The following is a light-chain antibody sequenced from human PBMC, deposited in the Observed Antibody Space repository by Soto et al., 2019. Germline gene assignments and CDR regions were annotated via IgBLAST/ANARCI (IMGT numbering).Light chain of an antibody. CDR3: QQYTYSPWT. CDR2: GAS. Sequence: EVVLTQSPGTLSLSPGERATLSCRASQSVSSGYLGWYQQKPGQAPRLLIYGASSRATGIPDRFSGSGSGTDFTLTISRLEPEDFAGYFCQQYTYSPWTFGQGTKVEIK. J-gene: IGKJ1*01. V-gene: IGKV3-20*01. CDR1: QSVSSGY.